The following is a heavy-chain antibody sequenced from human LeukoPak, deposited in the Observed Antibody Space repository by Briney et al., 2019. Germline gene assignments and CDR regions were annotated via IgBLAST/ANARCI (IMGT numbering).Heavy chain of an antibody. CDR3: ARDRGPTGFDY. D-gene: IGHD2-8*02. Sequence: SETLSLTCTVSGGSISSYYWSWIRQPPGKGLEWIGYIYYSGSTNYNPSLKSRVTISVGTSKNQFSLKLSSVTAADTAVYYCARDRGPTGFDYWGQGTLVTVSS. CDR1: GGSISSYY. CDR2: IYYSGST. J-gene: IGHJ4*02. V-gene: IGHV4-59*01.